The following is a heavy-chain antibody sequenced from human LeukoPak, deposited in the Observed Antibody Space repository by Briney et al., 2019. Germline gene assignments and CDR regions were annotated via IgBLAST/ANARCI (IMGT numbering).Heavy chain of an antibody. D-gene: IGHD3-10*01. J-gene: IGHJ6*02. CDR2: IYYTGSV. V-gene: IGHV4-34*09. CDR3: ARDHSYYFGSQTSTLDV. CDR1: GGSFSGYY. Sequence: PSETLSLTCAVYGGSFSGYYWSWIRQPPGEGLEWIGYIYYTGSVDYNASLKSRLTISLDTSKNRFSLKLNSVTAADTAVYYCARDHSYYFGSQTSTLDVWGQGTAVTVSS.